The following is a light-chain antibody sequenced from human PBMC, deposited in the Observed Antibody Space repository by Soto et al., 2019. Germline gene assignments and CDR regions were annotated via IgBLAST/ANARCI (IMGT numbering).Light chain of an antibody. CDR3: QQYNNWPPIT. Sequence: EIVLTQSPGTLSVSPGERATLSCRASQSVSSSYLADYQQKPDQAPRLLIYGASSRATGVPARFSGSGSGTEFTLTISSLQSEDFGVYYCQQYNNWPPITFGQGTRLEIK. J-gene: IGKJ5*01. V-gene: IGKV3-15*01. CDR2: GAS. CDR1: QSVSSSY.